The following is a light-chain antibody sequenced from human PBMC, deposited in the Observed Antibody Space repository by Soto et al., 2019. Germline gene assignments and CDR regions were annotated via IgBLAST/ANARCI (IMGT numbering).Light chain of an antibody. V-gene: IGLV7-43*01. J-gene: IGLJ1*01. CDR3: LLYHRGTQLRV. Sequence: QAVVTQEPSLTVSPGGTVTLTCASSTGAVTSASYPNWFQQKPGQAPRALIYNTNKTHSWTPARFSGSLLGAKAALTLSGVQPEDEADYFCLLYHRGTQLRVFGPGTKLTVL. CDR1: TGAVTSASY. CDR2: NTN.